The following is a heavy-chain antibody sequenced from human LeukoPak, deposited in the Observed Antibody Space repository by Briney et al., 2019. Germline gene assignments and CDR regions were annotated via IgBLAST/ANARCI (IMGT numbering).Heavy chain of an antibody. Sequence: ASVTLSCKASGYTFTSYSISWVRQAPRQGLEWMGWISAYNGNTNYAQKLQGRVTMTTDTSTSTAYMELRSLRSDDTAVYYCASDRWFDPWGQGTLVTVSS. J-gene: IGHJ5*02. CDR2: ISAYNGNT. CDR3: ASDRWFDP. CDR1: GYTFTSYS. V-gene: IGHV1-18*01.